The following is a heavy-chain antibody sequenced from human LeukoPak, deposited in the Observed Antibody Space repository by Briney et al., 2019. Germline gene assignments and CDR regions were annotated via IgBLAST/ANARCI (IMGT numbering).Heavy chain of an antibody. D-gene: IGHD3-10*01. CDR2: IIPILGIA. CDR1: GGTFSSYA. J-gene: IGHJ4*02. CDR3: ARIGSGSYSTLYFDY. Sequence: SVKVSCKASGGTFSSYAISWVRQAPGQGLEWMGRIIPILGIANYAQKFQGRVTITADKSTSTAYMELSSLRSEDTAVYYCARIGSGSYSTLYFDYWGQGTLVTVSS. V-gene: IGHV1-69*04.